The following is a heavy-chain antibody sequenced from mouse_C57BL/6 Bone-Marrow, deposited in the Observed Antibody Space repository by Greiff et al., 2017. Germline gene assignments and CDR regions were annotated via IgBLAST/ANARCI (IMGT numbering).Heavy chain of an antibody. V-gene: IGHV3-5*01. D-gene: IGHD2-1*01. Sequence: EVQGVESGPGLVKPSQTVFLTCTVTGISITTGNYRWSWIRQFPGNKLEWIGYIYYSGTITYNPSLTSRTTITSETPKNQSFLEMNSLTAEDTATYYAVRECDYGNSYYFDYWGQSTTLTVCS. J-gene: IGHJ2*01. CDR3: VRECDYGNSYYFDY. CDR1: GISITTGNYR. CDR2: IYYSGTI.